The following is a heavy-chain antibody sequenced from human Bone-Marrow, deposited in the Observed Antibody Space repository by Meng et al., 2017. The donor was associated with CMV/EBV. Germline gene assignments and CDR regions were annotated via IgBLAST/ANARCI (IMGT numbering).Heavy chain of an antibody. J-gene: IGHJ5*02. CDR1: GFTFSSYG. Sequence: GGSLRLSCAASGFTFSSYGMHWVRQAPGKGLEWVAVIWYDGSNKYYADSVKGRFTISRDNSKNTLYLQMNSLRAEDTAVYYCARIDSSGYNNWFDPWGQGTLVTVSS. D-gene: IGHD3-22*01. V-gene: IGHV3-33*01. CDR3: ARIDSSGYNNWFDP. CDR2: IWYDGSNK.